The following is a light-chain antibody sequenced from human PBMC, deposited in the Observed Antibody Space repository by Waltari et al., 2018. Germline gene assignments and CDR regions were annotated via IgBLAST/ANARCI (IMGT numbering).Light chain of an antibody. CDR1: PDVVHDYTL. CDR3: CSYTKTKTVV. Sequence: QSALTPPASVSGSPGQPITLSCTGTPDVVHDYTLVPWYQVTPGRAPKVILFDVSNRPSGVSRRFSGSKSRSTASLTISGLQAEDEADYYCCSYTKTKTVVFGGGTKVTVL. CDR2: DVS. V-gene: IGLV2-14*03. J-gene: IGLJ2*01.